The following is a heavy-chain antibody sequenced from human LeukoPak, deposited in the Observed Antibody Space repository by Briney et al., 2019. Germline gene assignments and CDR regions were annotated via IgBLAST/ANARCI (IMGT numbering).Heavy chain of an antibody. Sequence: GGSLRLSCAASGFTFSSYWMSWVRQAPGKGLEWVANIKQDGSEKYYVDSVKGRFTISRDNAKNSLYLQMNSLRAEDTAVYYCARRQVYSSSWYYYYYYMDVWGKGTTVTISS. D-gene: IGHD6-13*01. CDR1: GFTFSSYW. CDR3: ARRQVYSSSWYYYYYYMDV. V-gene: IGHV3-7*01. J-gene: IGHJ6*03. CDR2: IKQDGSEK.